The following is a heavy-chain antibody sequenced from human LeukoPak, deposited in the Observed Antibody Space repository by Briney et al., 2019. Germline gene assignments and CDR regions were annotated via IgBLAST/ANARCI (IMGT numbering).Heavy chain of an antibody. Sequence: PGGSLRLSCAASGFTFSSYSMNWVRQAPGKGLEWVSSISSSSSYIYYADSVKGRFTISRDNAKNSLYLQMNSLIAEDTAIYYCAKDDDWLRFEHWGRGTPVSVSS. V-gene: IGHV3-21*04. D-gene: IGHD5-12*01. J-gene: IGHJ4*02. CDR1: GFTFSSYS. CDR3: AKDDDWLRFEH. CDR2: ISSSSSYI.